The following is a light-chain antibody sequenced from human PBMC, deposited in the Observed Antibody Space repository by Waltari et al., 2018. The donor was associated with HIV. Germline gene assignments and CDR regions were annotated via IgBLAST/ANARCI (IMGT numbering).Light chain of an antibody. CDR2: SAS. Sequence: DFQMTQSPSSLSASVGERVTITCRASQDIRHYVACYQQKSGRVPKLLIHSASTLQSGVPSRFSGTGSGTEFTLSISSLQPDDVATYYCQKYNSVVSFGGGTKVEI. CDR1: QDIRHY. CDR3: QKYNSVVS. V-gene: IGKV1-27*01. J-gene: IGKJ4*01.